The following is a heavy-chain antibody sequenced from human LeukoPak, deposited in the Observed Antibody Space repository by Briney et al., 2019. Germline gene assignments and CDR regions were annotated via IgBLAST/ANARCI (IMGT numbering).Heavy chain of an antibody. CDR2: ISPSGDIT. V-gene: IGHV3-23*01. J-gene: IGHJ4*02. D-gene: IGHD5-12*01. CDR1: GFTFSSHG. CDR3: AKDRIAYSGYDYWSSLDY. Sequence: GGSLRLSCAASGFTFSSHGINWVRQAPGKGLEWVSGISPSGDITYYADSVKGRFTISRDNSKNTLYLQMNSLRAEDTAVYYCAKDRIAYSGYDYWSSLDYWGQGTLVTVSS.